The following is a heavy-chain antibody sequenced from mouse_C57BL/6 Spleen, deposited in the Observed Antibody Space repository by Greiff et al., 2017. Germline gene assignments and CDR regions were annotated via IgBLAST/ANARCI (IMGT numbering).Heavy chain of an antibody. Sequence: QVQLQQSGAELVKPGASVKISCKASGYAFSSYWMNWVKQRPGKGLEWIGQIYPGDGDTNYNGKFKGKATLTADKSSSTAYMQLSSLTSEDSAVYFCARWGNYGYYAMDYWGQGTSVTVSS. CDR1: GYAFSSYW. CDR2: IYPGDGDT. CDR3: ARWGNYGYYAMDY. V-gene: IGHV1-80*01. D-gene: IGHD2-1*01. J-gene: IGHJ4*01.